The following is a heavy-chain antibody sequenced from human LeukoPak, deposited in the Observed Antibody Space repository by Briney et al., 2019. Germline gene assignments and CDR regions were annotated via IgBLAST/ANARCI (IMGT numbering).Heavy chain of an antibody. CDR2: ISSSGSTI. CDR1: GFTFSDYC. V-gene: IGHV3-11*04. Sequence: GGSLRLSCAASGFTFSDYCMSWIRQAPGKGLEWVSYISSSGSTIYYADSVKGRFTISRDNAKNSLYLQMNSLRAEDTAVYYRARDLQLGGVYYYYYMDVWGKGTTVTVSS. D-gene: IGHD1-1*01. J-gene: IGHJ6*03. CDR3: ARDLQLGGVYYYYYMDV.